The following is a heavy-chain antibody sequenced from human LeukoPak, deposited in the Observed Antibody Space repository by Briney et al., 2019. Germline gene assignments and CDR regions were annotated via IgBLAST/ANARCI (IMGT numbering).Heavy chain of an antibody. V-gene: IGHV3-30*18. CDR2: ISYDGSNK. Sequence: GGSLRLSCAASGFTFSSYSMNWIRQAPGKGLEWVAVISYDGSNKYYADSVKGRFTISRDNSKNTLYLQMNSLRAEDTAVCYCVKGPGGRLRYFDWYLPDYGMDVWGQGTTVTVSS. D-gene: IGHD3-9*01. CDR3: VKGPGGRLRYFDWYLPDYGMDV. CDR1: GFTFSSYS. J-gene: IGHJ6*02.